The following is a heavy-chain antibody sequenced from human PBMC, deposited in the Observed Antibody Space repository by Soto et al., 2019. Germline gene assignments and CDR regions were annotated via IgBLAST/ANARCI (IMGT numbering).Heavy chain of an antibody. Sequence: ASETLSLTCNVSGDSIRNYYWNWIRQTPGKGLEWIGYIYCTGSTNYNPSLESRVNIFIDKSKTHFSLKLNSVTAADTGVYFCARGSSDRLLPVEVWGRGTTVT. CDR2: IYCTGST. CDR1: GDSIRNYY. J-gene: IGHJ6*02. D-gene: IGHD6-25*01. CDR3: ARGSSDRLLPVEV. V-gene: IGHV4-59*01.